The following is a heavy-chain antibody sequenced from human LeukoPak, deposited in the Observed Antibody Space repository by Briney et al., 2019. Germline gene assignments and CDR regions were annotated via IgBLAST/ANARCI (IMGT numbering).Heavy chain of an antibody. CDR3: ARMIAAAGYDAFDI. D-gene: IGHD6-13*01. CDR1: GGTFSSYA. J-gene: IGHJ3*02. CDR2: IIPIFGTA. Sequence: ASVKVSCKASGGTFSSYAISWVRQAPGQGLEWMGGIIPIFGTANYAQKFQGRVTITTDESTSTAYMELSSLRSEDTAVYYCARMIAAAGYDAFDIWGQGTMVTVYS. V-gene: IGHV1-69*05.